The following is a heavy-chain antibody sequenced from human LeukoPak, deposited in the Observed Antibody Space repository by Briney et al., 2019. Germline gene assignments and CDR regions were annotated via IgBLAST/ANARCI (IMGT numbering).Heavy chain of an antibody. CDR3: ARGWITFGGVITN. CDR1: GGSFSGYY. D-gene: IGHD3-16*02. CDR2: INHSGST. J-gene: IGHJ4*02. Sequence: SETLSLTCAVYGGSFSGYYWSWIRQPPGKGLEWIGEINHSGSTNYNPSLKSRVTISVDTSKNQFSLKLSSVTAADTAVYYCARGWITFGGVITNWGQGTLVTVTS. V-gene: IGHV4-34*01.